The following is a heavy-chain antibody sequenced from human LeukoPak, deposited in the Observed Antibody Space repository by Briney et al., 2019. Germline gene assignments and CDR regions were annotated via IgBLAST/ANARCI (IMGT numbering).Heavy chain of an antibody. J-gene: IGHJ6*03. Sequence: ASVKVSCKASGYTFTSYGISWVRQAPGQGLEWMGWISAYNGNTNYAQKLQGRVTMTTDTSTSTAYMELRSLRSDDTAVYYCARGGGSALATDYYYMDVWGKGTTVTVSS. CDR2: ISAYNGNT. CDR3: ARGGGSALATDYYYMDV. D-gene: IGHD1-26*01. V-gene: IGHV1-18*04. CDR1: GYTFTSYG.